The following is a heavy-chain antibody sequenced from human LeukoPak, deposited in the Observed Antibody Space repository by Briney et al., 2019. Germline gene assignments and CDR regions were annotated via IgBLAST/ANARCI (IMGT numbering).Heavy chain of an antibody. CDR2: IKQDGSEK. Sequence: GSLRLSCAASGFTFSSYWMSWVRQAPGRGLEWVANIKQDGSEKYYVDSVKGRFTISRDNAKNTLYLQMNSLRAEDTAVYYCAKTSVAAAPYYYMDVWGKGTTVTVSS. D-gene: IGHD6-13*01. CDR1: GFTFSSYW. V-gene: IGHV3-7*03. CDR3: AKTSVAAAPYYYMDV. J-gene: IGHJ6*03.